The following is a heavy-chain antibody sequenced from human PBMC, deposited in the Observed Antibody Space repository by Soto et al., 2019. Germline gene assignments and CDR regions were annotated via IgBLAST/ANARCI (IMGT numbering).Heavy chain of an antibody. CDR1: GFTFSSYA. V-gene: IGHV3-23*01. D-gene: IGHD3-10*01. J-gene: IGHJ6*03. Sequence: GGSLRLSCAASGFTFSSYAMSWVRQAPGKGLEWVSAISGSGGSTYYADSVKGQFTNSRDNSENTLYMQMNSLRAEDTAVYYWAKDYYGSGSYYKRIQQYYYYYMDVWGKGTTVTVSS. CDR3: AKDYYGSGSYYKRIQQYYYYYMDV. CDR2: ISGSGGST.